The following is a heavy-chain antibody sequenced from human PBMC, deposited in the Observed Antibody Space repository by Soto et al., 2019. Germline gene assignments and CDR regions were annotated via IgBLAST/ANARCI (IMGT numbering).Heavy chain of an antibody. CDR1: RYIFTNYG. CDR2: ITTYNGNT. V-gene: IGHV1-18*01. CDR3: ARALTGYGMDV. Sequence: QVKLVQSGVEVREPGASVKVSCKAVRYIFTNYGVSWARQAPGQGLEWMGWITTYNGNTEYAQKFQGRVTMTTDASTSTAYMELGSLRSDDTAIYYCARALTGYGMDVWGQGTTVTVSS. J-gene: IGHJ6*02.